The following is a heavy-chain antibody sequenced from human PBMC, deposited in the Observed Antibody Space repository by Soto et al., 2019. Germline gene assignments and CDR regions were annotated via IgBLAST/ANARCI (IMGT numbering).Heavy chain of an antibody. CDR2: ISGYNGDT. CDR1: GYTFTHYG. CDR3: ASERRELRTGLYSALDV. Sequence: QVQLVQSGAEVKRPGASVKVSCKASGYTFTHYGISWVRQTPAQGLECMGWISGYNGDTNYAQKFQSRVTMTTDTSTSTAYMALRSLRSDDTALYYCASERRELRTGLYSALDVWGQGTTVTVSS. V-gene: IGHV1-18*04. J-gene: IGHJ6*02. D-gene: IGHD1-26*01.